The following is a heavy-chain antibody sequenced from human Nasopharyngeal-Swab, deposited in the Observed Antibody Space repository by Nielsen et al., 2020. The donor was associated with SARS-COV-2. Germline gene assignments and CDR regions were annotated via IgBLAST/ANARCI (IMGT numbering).Heavy chain of an antibody. V-gene: IGHV3-15*01. D-gene: IGHD5-24*01. Sequence: WIRQPPGKGLEWVGRIKSKTDGGTTDYAAPVKGRFTISRDDSKNTLYLQMNSLKTEDTAVYYCTTDPTHDGSTPARLPPRPSGDWFDPWGQGTLVTVSS. CDR2: IKSKTDGGTT. CDR3: TTDPTHDGSTPARLPPRPSGDWFDP. J-gene: IGHJ5*02.